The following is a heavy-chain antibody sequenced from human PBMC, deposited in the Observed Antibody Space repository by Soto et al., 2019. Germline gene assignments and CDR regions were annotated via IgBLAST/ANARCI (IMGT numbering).Heavy chain of an antibody. CDR2: INSDGSST. Sequence: GGSLRLSCAASGFTFSSYWMHWVRQAPGKGLVWVSRINSDGSSTSYADSVKGRFTISRDNAKNTLYLQMNSLRAEDTAVCYCARDLSKDYGDYESPDYWGQGTLVTAPQ. D-gene: IGHD4-17*01. J-gene: IGHJ4*02. CDR3: ARDLSKDYGDYESPDY. V-gene: IGHV3-74*01. CDR1: GFTFSSYW.